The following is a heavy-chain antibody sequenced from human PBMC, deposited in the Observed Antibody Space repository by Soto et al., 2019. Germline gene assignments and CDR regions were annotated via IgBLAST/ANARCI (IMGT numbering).Heavy chain of an antibody. D-gene: IGHD6-19*01. V-gene: IGHV1-18*04. CDR3: ARGGTGAYSSGRYDY. J-gene: IGHJ4*02. CDR1: GYTFNIYG. Sequence: QVQLVQSGAEVKKPGASVMLSCTASGYTFNIYGISWVRQAPGQGLEWMGWISGYNGNTNYAHQLQGRVTVTTDKSTRTAYMELRSLRSDDTAVYYCARGGTGAYSSGRYDYWGQGTLVTVSS. CDR2: ISGYNGNT.